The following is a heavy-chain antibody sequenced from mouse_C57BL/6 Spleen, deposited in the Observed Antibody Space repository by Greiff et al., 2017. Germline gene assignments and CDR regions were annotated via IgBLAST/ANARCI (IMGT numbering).Heavy chain of an antibody. CDR3: ASGYYDYDEGPWFAY. CDR1: GYTFTSYW. V-gene: IGHV1-55*01. D-gene: IGHD2-4*01. J-gene: IGHJ3*01. CDR2: IYPGSGST. Sequence: QVQLQQPGAELVKPGASVKMSCKASGYTFTSYWITWVKQRPGQGLEWIGDIYPGSGSTNYNEKFKSKATLTVDTSSSTAYMQLSSLTSEDSAVYYCASGYYDYDEGPWFAYWGQGTLVTVSA.